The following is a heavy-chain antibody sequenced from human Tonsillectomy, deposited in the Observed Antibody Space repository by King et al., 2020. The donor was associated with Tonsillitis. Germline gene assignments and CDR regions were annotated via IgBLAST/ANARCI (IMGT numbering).Heavy chain of an antibody. J-gene: IGHJ4*02. CDR2: ISAYNGKK. V-gene: IGHV1-18*01. CDR1: GYTFTSYG. CDR3: ARDWSGSCEFDY. Sequence: QLVQSGAEVKKPGASVKVSCKASGYTFTSYGISWVRQAPGQGVEWMGWISAYNGKKNSAQKPQGRVTMTTDTSTSTAYMELRSRRSDDTAVYYCARDWSGSCEFDYWGQGTLVTVSS. D-gene: IGHD1-26*01.